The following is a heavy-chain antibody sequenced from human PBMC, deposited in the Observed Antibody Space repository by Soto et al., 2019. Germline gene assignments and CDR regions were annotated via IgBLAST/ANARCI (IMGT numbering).Heavy chain of an antibody. CDR2: VYHTGTT. CDR3: ARALVTDYNSRDYHYYFAMDV. CDR1: GGPVSGDDLY. J-gene: IGHJ6*02. D-gene: IGHD3-22*01. Sequence: TLSLTCVASGGPVSGDDLYWSWIRHLPGKGLEWIANVYHTGTTYYNPSLKSRVSMSVDTSQNQFSLILASVTAADTAVYYCARALVTDYNSRDYHYYFAMDVWGQGTSVTVSS. V-gene: IGHV4-31*02.